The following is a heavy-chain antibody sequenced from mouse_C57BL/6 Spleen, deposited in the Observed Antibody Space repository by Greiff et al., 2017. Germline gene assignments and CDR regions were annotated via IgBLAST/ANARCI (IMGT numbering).Heavy chain of an antibody. Sequence: DVMLVESGGGLVKPGGSLKLSCAASGFTFSDYGMHWVRQAPEKGLEWVAYISSGSSTIYYADPVKGRCTISRDNAKNPLFLQMTSLGSEDTAMYYWARGGTWFAYWGQGTLVTVSA. V-gene: IGHV5-17*01. J-gene: IGHJ3*01. D-gene: IGHD3-3*01. CDR1: GFTFSDYG. CDR2: ISSGSSTI. CDR3: ARGGTWFAY.